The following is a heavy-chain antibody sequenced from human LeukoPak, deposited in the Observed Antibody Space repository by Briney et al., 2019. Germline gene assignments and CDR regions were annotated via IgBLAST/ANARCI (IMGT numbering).Heavy chain of an antibody. D-gene: IGHD5-24*01. Sequence: ETLSLTCTVSGGSISSSSYYWGWIRQPPGKGLEWVSTFSGSGGIIYYADSVKGRCTISRDNSKKTVYLQMNSLRTEDTAVYYCAKDRWLQGYFDYWGQGTLVTVSS. CDR1: GGSISSSSYY. J-gene: IGHJ4*02. V-gene: IGHV3-23*01. CDR3: AKDRWLQGYFDY. CDR2: FSGSGGII.